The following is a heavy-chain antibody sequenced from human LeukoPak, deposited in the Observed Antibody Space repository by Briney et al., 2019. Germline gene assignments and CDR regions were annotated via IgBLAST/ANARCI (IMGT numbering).Heavy chain of an antibody. J-gene: IGHJ4*02. CDR3: ARASVSGTYYFDY. CDR1: GYSIGSGYY. V-gene: IGHV4-38-2*02. Sequence: SETLSLTCTASGYSIGSGYYWGWVRQPPGKGLEWVGSIYHSGSTYYNPSLKSRVTIPVDTSKNQFSLKLSSVTAADTAVYYCARASVSGTYYFDYWGQGTLVTVSS. CDR2: IYHSGST. D-gene: IGHD1-26*01.